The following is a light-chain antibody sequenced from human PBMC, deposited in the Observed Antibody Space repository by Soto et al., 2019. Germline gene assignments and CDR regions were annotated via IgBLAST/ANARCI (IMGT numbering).Light chain of an antibody. CDR2: DAS. V-gene: IGKV1-33*01. J-gene: IGKJ4*01. Sequence: DIQMTQSPSSLSASVGDRVTITCQASQDISNYLNWYQQKPGKAPKLLIYDASNLETGVPSRFSGSESGTDFTFTISSLQPEDIATYYCQQYDNLPRLTCGGGTKVEIK. CDR1: QDISNY. CDR3: QQYDNLPRLT.